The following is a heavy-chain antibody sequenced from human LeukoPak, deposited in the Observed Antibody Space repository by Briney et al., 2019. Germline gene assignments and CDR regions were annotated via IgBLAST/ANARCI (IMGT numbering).Heavy chain of an antibody. CDR1: GFTFSNYG. J-gene: IGHJ4*02. CDR2: ISYDGSNK. D-gene: IGHD6-25*01. Sequence: GRSLRLSCAASGFTFSNYGMHWVRQAPGKGLEWVAVISYDGSNKYYADSVEGRFTISRDNSKNTLYLQMNSLRAEDTAVYYCAKGPPYSSAQYIGYWGQGTLVTVSS. V-gene: IGHV3-30*18. CDR3: AKGPPYSSAQYIGY.